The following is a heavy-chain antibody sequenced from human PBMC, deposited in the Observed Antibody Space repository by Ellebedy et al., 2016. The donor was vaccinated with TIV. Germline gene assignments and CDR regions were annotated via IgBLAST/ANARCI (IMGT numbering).Heavy chain of an antibody. J-gene: IGHJ4*02. CDR3: TTDLPSTSGHYFAY. V-gene: IGHV1-3*04. CDR1: GYTFTNHA. CDR2: INTRTGAT. D-gene: IGHD6-6*01. Sequence: AASVKVSCKASGYTFTNHAIHWARQAPGQRLEWMGWINTRTGATKYSQKLQGRVAITRDTSASTAHMELSSPTSEDTAVYYCTTDLPSTSGHYFAYWGQGTLVTVSS.